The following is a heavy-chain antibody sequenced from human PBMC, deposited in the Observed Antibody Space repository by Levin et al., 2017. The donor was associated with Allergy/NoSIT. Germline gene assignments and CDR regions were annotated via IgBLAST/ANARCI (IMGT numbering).Heavy chain of an antibody. CDR3: ARGGRTGDLDS. D-gene: IGHD2-21*01. Sequence: GGSLRLSCEASGINFTDYALHWVRQAPGKGLEWVAVMWHDGTKRYYGDFVKGRFTISRDQSKKTLFLQMSSLRGEDTGVYYCARGGRTGDLDSWGQGTLVTVSS. V-gene: IGHV3-33*01. J-gene: IGHJ5*01. CDR1: GINFTDYA. CDR2: MWHDGTKR.